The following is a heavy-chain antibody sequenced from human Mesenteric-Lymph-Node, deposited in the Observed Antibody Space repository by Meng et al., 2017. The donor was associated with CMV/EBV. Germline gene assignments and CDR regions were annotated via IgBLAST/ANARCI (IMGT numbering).Heavy chain of an antibody. V-gene: IGHV3-33*01. CDR3: ARDSLGIVVVPAAMRLGSPPDY. Sequence: GMPWVRHAPGTGLVWVAVIWYDGSNKYYADSVKGRFTISRDNSKNTLYLQMNSLRAEDTAVYYCARDSLGIVVVPAAMRLGSPPDYWGQGTLVTVSS. J-gene: IGHJ4*02. CDR1: G. D-gene: IGHD2-2*03. CDR2: IWYDGSNK.